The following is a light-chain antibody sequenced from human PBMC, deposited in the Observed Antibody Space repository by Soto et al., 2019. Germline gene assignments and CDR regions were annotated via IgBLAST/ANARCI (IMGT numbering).Light chain of an antibody. CDR3: QQSYSTPSIT. Sequence: DIQMTQSPSSRSSSVGDRVTITCRSSQGISNYLAWYQQKPGKVPKLLIYAASTLQSGVPSRFSGSGSGTDFTLTISSLQPEDFATCYCQQSYSTPSITFGQGTRLEIK. V-gene: IGKV1-39*01. CDR1: QGISNY. CDR2: AAS. J-gene: IGKJ5*01.